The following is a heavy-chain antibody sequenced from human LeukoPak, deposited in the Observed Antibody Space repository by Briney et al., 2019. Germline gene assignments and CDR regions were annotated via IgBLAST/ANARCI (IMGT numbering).Heavy chain of an antibody. CDR3: AKDRCSGGGCYTYFDY. J-gene: IGHJ4*02. V-gene: IGHV3-23*01. CDR1: GFTFSSYA. Sequence: PGGSLRLSYAASGFTFSSYAMSWVRQAPGKGLEWVSAISGSGGRTYYADSVKGRFTISRDNSKNTLYLQMNSLRAEDTAVYYCAKDRCSGGGCYTYFDYWGQGTLVTVSS. D-gene: IGHD2-15*01. CDR2: ISGSGGRT.